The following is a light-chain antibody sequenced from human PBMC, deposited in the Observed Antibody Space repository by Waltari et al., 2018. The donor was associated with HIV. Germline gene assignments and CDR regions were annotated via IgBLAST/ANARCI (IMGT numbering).Light chain of an antibody. CDR2: AAS. V-gene: IGKV1-39*01. Sequence: DIQMTQSPSSLSASVGDRVTITCRASQSIGVYLNWYRQKQGKAPELLIYAASNLQSGLPSRFSGSGSGTDFTLTISSLQPEDFATYYCQQSFNIPLIIGPGTKVDI. CDR3: QQSFNIPLI. CDR1: QSIGVY. J-gene: IGKJ3*01.